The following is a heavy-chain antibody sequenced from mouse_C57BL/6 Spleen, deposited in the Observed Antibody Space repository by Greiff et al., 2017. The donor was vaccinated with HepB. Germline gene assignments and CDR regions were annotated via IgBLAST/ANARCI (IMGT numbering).Heavy chain of an antibody. CDR2: ISSGGSYT. V-gene: IGHV5-6*01. CDR1: GFTFSSYG. CDR3: ARVSTMVTTGGFAY. D-gene: IGHD2-2*01. J-gene: IGHJ3*01. Sequence: EVHLVESGGDLVKPGGSLKLSCAASGFTFSSYGMSWVRQTPDKRLEWVATISSGGSYTYYPDSVKGRFTISRDNAKNTLYLQMSSLKSEDTAMYYCARVSTMVTTGGFAYWGQGTLVTVSA.